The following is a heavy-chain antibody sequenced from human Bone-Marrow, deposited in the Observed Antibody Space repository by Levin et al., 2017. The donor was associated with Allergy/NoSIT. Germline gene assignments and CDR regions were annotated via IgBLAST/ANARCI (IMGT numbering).Heavy chain of an antibody. J-gene: IGHJ3*02. V-gene: IGHV1-2*02. Sequence: ASVKVSCKASGYTFTDYYMNWVRQAPGQGLEWMGWINPNSGGTNYAQKFQGRVTMTRDTSISTAYMELSGLRSDDTAVYYCARDPDYYDRAFDIWSQGTMVTVSS. CDR2: INPNSGGT. CDR1: GYTFTDYY. CDR3: ARDPDYYDRAFDI. D-gene: IGHD3-22*01.